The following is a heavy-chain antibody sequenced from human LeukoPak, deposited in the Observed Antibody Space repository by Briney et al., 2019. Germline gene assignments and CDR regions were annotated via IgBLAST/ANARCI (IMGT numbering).Heavy chain of an antibody. J-gene: IGHJ5*02. CDR1: GGTFSSYA. V-gene: IGHV1-69*13. CDR3: ARSSSSWFNWFDP. CDR2: IIPIFGTA. D-gene: IGHD6-13*01. Sequence: ASVKVSCKASGGTFSSYAISWVRQAPGQGLEWMGGIIPIFGTANYAQKFQGRVTITADESTSTAYMELSSLRSEDTAVYYCARSSSSWFNWFDPWGQGALVTVSS.